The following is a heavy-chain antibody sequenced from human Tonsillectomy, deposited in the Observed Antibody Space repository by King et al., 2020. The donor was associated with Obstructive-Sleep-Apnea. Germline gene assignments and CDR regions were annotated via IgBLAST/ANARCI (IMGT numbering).Heavy chain of an antibody. CDR2: TYYRSKWYT. Sequence: VQLQQSGPGLVKPSQTLSLTCAISWDRVSSNSAAWNWIRQSPSRGLEWLGKTYYRSKWYTYFALSVKSRKTIKPDTSNNQFSLQLNSVTPEDTAVYYCALQIRDSSGYYHLDYWGQGTLVTVSS. CDR1: WDRVSSNSAA. V-gene: IGHV6-1*01. J-gene: IGHJ4*02. D-gene: IGHD3-22*01. CDR3: ALQIRDSSGYYHLDY.